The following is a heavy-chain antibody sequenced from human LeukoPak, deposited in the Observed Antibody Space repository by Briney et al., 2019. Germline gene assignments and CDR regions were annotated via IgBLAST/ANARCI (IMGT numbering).Heavy chain of an antibody. Sequence: SETLSLTCAVYGGSFSGYYWSWIRQPPGKGLEWIGEINHSGSTNYNPSLKSRVTISVDTSKNQFSLKLSSVTAADAAVYYCARVGSGWYTYFDYWGQGTLVTVSS. CDR3: ARVGSGWYTYFDY. D-gene: IGHD6-19*01. CDR2: INHSGST. CDR1: GGSFSGYY. J-gene: IGHJ4*02. V-gene: IGHV4-34*01.